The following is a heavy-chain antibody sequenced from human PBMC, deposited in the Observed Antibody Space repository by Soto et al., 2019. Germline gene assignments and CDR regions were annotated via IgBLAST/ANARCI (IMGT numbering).Heavy chain of an antibody. CDR2: IYYSGST. CDR3: ARLPLTIFGVVPDY. J-gene: IGHJ4*02. Sequence: PSETLSLTCTVSGGSISSSSYYWGWIRQPPGKGLEWIGSIYYSGSTYYNPSLKSRVTISVDTSKNQFSLKLSSVTAADTAVYYCARLPLTIFGVVPDYWGQGTLVTVSS. CDR1: GGSISSSSYY. V-gene: IGHV4-39*01. D-gene: IGHD3-3*01.